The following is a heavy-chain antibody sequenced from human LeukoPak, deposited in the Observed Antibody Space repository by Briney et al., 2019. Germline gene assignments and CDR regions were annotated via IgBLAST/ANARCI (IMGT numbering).Heavy chain of an antibody. CDR2: IYYSGST. Sequence: SETLSLTCAVYGGSISSYYWIWIRQHPGKGLEWIGYIYYSGSTYYNPSLKSRVTISVDTSKNQFSLKLSSVTAADTAVYYCARTSGDWLSWAWIGVDVWGQGTTVTVSS. J-gene: IGHJ6*02. V-gene: IGHV4-59*06. CDR3: ARTSGDWLSWAWIGVDV. CDR1: GGSISSYY. D-gene: IGHD3-9*01.